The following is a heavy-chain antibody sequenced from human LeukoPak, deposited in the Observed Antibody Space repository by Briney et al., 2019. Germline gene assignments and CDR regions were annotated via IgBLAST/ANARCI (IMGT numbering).Heavy chain of an antibody. V-gene: IGHV1-2*02. CDR3: ARDVSYYDILTGYRWSDP. D-gene: IGHD3-9*01. CDR1: GYTFTSYY. CDR2: INPNSGGT. Sequence: ASVKVSCKASGYTFTSYYMHWVRQAPGQGLEWMGWINPNSGGTNYAQKFQGRVTMTRDTSISTAYMELSRLRSDDTAVYYCARDVSYYDILTGYRWSDPWGQGTLVTVSS. J-gene: IGHJ5*02.